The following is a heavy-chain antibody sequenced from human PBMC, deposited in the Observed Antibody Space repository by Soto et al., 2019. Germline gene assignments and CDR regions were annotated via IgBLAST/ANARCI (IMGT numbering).Heavy chain of an antibody. D-gene: IGHD5-18*01. V-gene: IGHV4-39*01. CDR2: IYYSGST. Sequence: SETLSLTCTVSGGSISSSSYYWGWIRQPPGKGLEWIGSIYYSGSTYYNPSLKSRVTISVDTSKNQFSLKLSSVTAADTAVYYCARRPKNVKYSPDGNGSYWYFDLWGRGTLVTVSS. J-gene: IGHJ2*01. CDR3: ARRPKNVKYSPDGNGSYWYFDL. CDR1: GGSISSSSYY.